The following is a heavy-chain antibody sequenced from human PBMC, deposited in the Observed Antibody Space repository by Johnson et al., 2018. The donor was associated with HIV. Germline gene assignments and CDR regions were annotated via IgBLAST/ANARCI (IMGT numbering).Heavy chain of an antibody. J-gene: IGHJ3*02. CDR1: GFTFSSYG. V-gene: IGHV3-30*18. Sequence: QVLLLESGGGVVQPGRSLRLSCAASGFTFSSYGMHWVRQAPGKGLEWVAVISYDGSNKYYADSVKGRFTISRDNSKNTLYLQMNSLRAEDTAVYYCAKEHIGSFHDAFDIWGQGTMVTVSS. CDR3: AKEHIGSFHDAFDI. D-gene: IGHD1-26*01. CDR2: ISYDGSNK.